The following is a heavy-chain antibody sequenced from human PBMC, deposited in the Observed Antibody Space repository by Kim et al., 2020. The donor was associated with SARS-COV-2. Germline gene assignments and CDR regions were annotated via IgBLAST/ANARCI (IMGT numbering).Heavy chain of an antibody. Sequence: DYAVSMKSRITINPDTSKNQFSLQLNSVTPEDTAVYYCARAISAAGTGDCWGQGTLVTVSS. J-gene: IGHJ4*02. D-gene: IGHD6-13*01. V-gene: IGHV6-1*01. CDR3: ARAISAAGTGDC.